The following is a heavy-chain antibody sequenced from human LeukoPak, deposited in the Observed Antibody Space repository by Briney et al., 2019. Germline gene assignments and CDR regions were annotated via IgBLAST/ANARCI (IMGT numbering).Heavy chain of an antibody. CDR1: GFTFSDYY. J-gene: IGHJ6*03. V-gene: IGHV3-11*04. Sequence: GGSLRLSCAASGFTFSDYYMSWIRQAPGKGLEWVSYISSSGSTIYYADSVKGRFTISRDNAKNSLYLQMNSLRAEDTAVYYCARDWASSGYWNYYYMDVWGKGTTVTASS. CDR3: ARDWASSGYWNYYYMDV. D-gene: IGHD3-22*01. CDR2: ISSSGSTI.